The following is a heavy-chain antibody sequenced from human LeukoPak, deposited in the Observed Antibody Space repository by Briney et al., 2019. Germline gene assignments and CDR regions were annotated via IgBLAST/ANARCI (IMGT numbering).Heavy chain of an antibody. D-gene: IGHD3-22*01. CDR3: ARVQSYYYDSSGYYGY. CDR1: GYTLTELS. CDR2: INPSGGST. J-gene: IGHJ4*02. V-gene: IGHV1-46*01. Sequence: GASVKVSCKVSGYTLTELSMHWVRQAPGQGLEWMGIINPSGGSTSYAQKFQGRVTMTRDTSTSTVYMELSSLRSEDTAVYYCARVQSYYYDSSGYYGYWGQGTLVTVSS.